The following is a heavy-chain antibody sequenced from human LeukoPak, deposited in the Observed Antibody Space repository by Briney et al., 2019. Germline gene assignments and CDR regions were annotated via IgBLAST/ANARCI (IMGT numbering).Heavy chain of an antibody. D-gene: IGHD3-10*01. Sequence: GGSLRLSCAASGFTFNSYYMNWVRQAPGKGLVWVSRINRDGSDTIYADSVKGRFTISRDNAENTLFLQMNSLRAEDTAVYCCAREDFGVDYWGQGTLVTVSS. CDR1: GFTFNSYY. CDR2: INRDGSDT. V-gene: IGHV3-74*01. J-gene: IGHJ4*02. CDR3: AREDFGVDY.